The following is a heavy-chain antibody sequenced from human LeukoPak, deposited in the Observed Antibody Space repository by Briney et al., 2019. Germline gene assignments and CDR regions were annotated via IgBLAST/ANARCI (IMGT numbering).Heavy chain of an antibody. J-gene: IGHJ6*04. Sequence: GGSLRLSCAASGITLDTYTINWVRQAPGKGLEWVSSIVTGTGKHYGDSVKGRFTISIDNAKNSLYLQMNSVRAEDTGVYYCARDKPGIAAPDVWGKGTTVTVSS. CDR1: GITLDTYT. V-gene: IGHV3-21*01. CDR3: ARDKPGIAAPDV. D-gene: IGHD6-13*01. CDR2: IVTGTGK.